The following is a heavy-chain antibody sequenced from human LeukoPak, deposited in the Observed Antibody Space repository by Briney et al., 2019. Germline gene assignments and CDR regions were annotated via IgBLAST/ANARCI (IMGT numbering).Heavy chain of an antibody. CDR3: AREDYDFWSGYSVPPPYYYYYYMDV. Sequence: GGSLRLSCAASGFTFSSYWMSWVRQAPGKGLEWVANIKQDGSEKYYVDSVKGRFTISRDNAKNSLYLQMNSLRAEDTAVYYCAREDYDFWSGYSVPPPYYYYYYMDVWSKGTTVTVSS. D-gene: IGHD3-3*01. J-gene: IGHJ6*03. CDR2: IKQDGSEK. V-gene: IGHV3-7*01. CDR1: GFTFSSYW.